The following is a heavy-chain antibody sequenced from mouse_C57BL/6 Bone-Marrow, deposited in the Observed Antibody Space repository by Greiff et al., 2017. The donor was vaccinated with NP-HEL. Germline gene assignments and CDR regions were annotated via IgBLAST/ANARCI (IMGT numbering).Heavy chain of an antibody. J-gene: IGHJ1*03. V-gene: IGHV5-15*01. CDR1: GFTFSDYG. Sequence: VQLKESGGGLVQPGGSLKLSCAASGFTFSDYGMAWVRQAPRKGPEWVAFISNLAYSIYYADNVTGRFTISRENAKNTLYLEMSSLRSEDTAMYYCARRLWYFDVWGTGTTVTVSS. CDR2: ISNLAYSI. CDR3: ARRLWYFDV.